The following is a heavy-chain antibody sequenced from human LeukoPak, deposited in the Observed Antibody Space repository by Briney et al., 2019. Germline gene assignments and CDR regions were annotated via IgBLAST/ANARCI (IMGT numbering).Heavy chain of an antibody. J-gene: IGHJ4*02. Sequence: AGSLRLSCAASGFTFSGCGMHWVRQAPGKGLEWVAFIWCDGRDKYYTDSVKGRFTISRDNSKNTLYLQMNSLRAEDTAMYYCAKDPYSYGSYFDYWGQGTLVTVSS. CDR3: AKDPYSYGSYFDY. D-gene: IGHD5-18*01. V-gene: IGHV3-30*02. CDR2: IWCDGRDK. CDR1: GFTFSGCG.